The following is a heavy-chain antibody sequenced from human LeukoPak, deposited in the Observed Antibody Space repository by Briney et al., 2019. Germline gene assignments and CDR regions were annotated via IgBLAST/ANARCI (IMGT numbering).Heavy chain of an antibody. CDR3: ARAHTAAAYFDY. CDR2: INHSGST. D-gene: IGHD6-13*01. J-gene: IGHJ4*02. V-gene: IGHV4-34*01. Sequence: PSETLSLTCAVYGGSFSGYYWSWIRQPPGKGLEWIGEINHSGSTNYNPSFKSRVTISVDTSKNQFSLKLSSVTAADTAVYYCARAHTAAAYFDYWGQGTLVTVSS. CDR1: GGSFSGYY.